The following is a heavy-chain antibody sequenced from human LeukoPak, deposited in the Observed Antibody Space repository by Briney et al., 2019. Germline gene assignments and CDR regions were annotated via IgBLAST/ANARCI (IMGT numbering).Heavy chain of an antibody. J-gene: IGHJ5*02. V-gene: IGHV1-18*01. CDR3: ARVEFPSRIQLWFGNYNWFDP. CDR1: GYTFTSYG. Sequence: GASVKVSCKASGYTFTSYGISWVRQAPGQGLEWMGWISAYNGNTNYAQKLQGRVTMTTDTSTSTAYMELRSLRSDDTAVYYRARVEFPSRIQLWFGNYNWFDPWGQGTLVTVSS. CDR2: ISAYNGNT. D-gene: IGHD5-18*01.